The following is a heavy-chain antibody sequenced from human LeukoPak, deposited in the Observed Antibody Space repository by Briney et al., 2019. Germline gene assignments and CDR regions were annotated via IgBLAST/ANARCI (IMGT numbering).Heavy chain of an antibody. CDR2: IKQEGREK. CDR1: GFTFSSDW. D-gene: IGHD2-15*01. CDR3: ARDGYCSGGSCYYFDY. Sequence: GGSLRLSCAASGFTFSSDWMSWGRQAPGKGLEWVANIKQEGREKYTVDSVKGRFTISRYNAKNSLYLQMNSLRAEDTGVYYCARDGYCSGGSCYYFDYWGQGTLVTVSS. J-gene: IGHJ4*02. V-gene: IGHV3-7*01.